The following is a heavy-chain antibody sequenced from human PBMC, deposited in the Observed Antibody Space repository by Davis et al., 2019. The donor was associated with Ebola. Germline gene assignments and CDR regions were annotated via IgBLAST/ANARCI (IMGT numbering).Heavy chain of an antibody. CDR2: TYYRSKWYN. V-gene: IGHV6-1*01. J-gene: IGHJ2*01. Sequence: PSETLSLTCAISGDSVSSNSAAWNWIRQSPSRGLEWLGRTYYRSKWYNDYAVSVKSRITINPDTSKNQFTLQLNSVTPEDTAVYYCARVLGIAVAGNWYFDLWGRGTLVTVSS. CDR1: GDSVSSNSAA. D-gene: IGHD6-19*01. CDR3: ARVLGIAVAGNWYFDL.